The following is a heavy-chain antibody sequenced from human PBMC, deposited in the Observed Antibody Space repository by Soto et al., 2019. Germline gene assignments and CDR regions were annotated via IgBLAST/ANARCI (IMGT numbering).Heavy chain of an antibody. CDR3: ARGIKWGYSYGYGMDV. CDR2: IIPIFGTA. J-gene: IGHJ6*02. Sequence: GASVKVSCKASGGTFSSYAISWVRQAPGQGLEWMGGIIPIFGTANYAQKFQGRVTITADKSTSTAYMELSSLRSEDTAVYYCARGIKWGYSYGYGMDVWGQGTTVTVSS. CDR1: GGTFSSYA. D-gene: IGHD5-18*01. V-gene: IGHV1-69*06.